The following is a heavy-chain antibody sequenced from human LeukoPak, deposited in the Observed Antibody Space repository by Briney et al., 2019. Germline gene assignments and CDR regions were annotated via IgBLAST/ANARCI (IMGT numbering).Heavy chain of an antibody. CDR1: GRSISRYH. Sequence: PSETLPLTCVVSGRSISRYHWIWIRQPPGKGLEWSGYIYYSGTTNYSPSLKSRVTISVDTSKNQYSLERSAVASAETAVYYCARGRAWFGPWGQGTLVTVS. V-gene: IGHV4-59*01. CDR3: ARGRAWFGP. CDR2: IYYSGTT. J-gene: IGHJ5*02.